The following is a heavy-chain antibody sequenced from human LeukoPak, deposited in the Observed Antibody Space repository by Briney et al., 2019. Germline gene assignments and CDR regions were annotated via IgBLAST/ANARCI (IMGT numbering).Heavy chain of an antibody. D-gene: IGHD5-18*01. CDR3: TKGTIWLPFDY. V-gene: IGHV3-74*01. Sequence: PGGSLRLSCAASGFTFSTHWLYWVRQAPAKELVSVSWISGDGSMTCYADCVKVRFTISRDNSKNTLYLQMNSLRAEDTAVYYCTKGTIWLPFDYWGQGTLVTVSS. J-gene: IGHJ4*02. CDR2: ISGDGSMT. CDR1: GFTFSTHW.